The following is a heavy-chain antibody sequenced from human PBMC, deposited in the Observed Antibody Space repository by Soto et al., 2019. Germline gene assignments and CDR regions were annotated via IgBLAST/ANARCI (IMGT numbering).Heavy chain of an antibody. Sequence: GGSLRLSCAASGFTFSSYGMHWVRQAPGKGLERVAVIWYDGSNKYYADSVKGRFTISRDNSKNTLYLQMNSLRAEDTAVYYCARDYDSSGYYYGPEYWGQGTLVTVSS. CDR2: IWYDGSNK. J-gene: IGHJ4*02. CDR1: GFTFSSYG. D-gene: IGHD3-22*01. V-gene: IGHV3-33*01. CDR3: ARDYDSSGYYYGPEY.